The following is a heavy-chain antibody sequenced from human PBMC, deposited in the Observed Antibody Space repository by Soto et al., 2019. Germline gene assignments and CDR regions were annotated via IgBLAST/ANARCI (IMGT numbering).Heavy chain of an antibody. Sequence: QITLKESGPTLVKPTQTLTLTCTFSGFSLSTSGVGVGWIRQPPGKALEWLALIYWNDDKRYSPSLKSRLTTTKDTSKNQVVLTMTNMDPVDTATYYCAHSPQGYDFWSGFGTNNWFDPWGQGTLVTVSS. CDR1: GFSLSTSGVG. CDR3: AHSPQGYDFWSGFGTNNWFDP. D-gene: IGHD3-3*01. CDR2: IYWNDDK. V-gene: IGHV2-5*01. J-gene: IGHJ5*02.